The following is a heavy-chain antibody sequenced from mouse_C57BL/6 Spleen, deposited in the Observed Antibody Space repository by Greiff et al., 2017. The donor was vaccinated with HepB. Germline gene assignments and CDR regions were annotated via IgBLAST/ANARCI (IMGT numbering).Heavy chain of an antibody. CDR2: ISDGGSYT. CDR3: ARGDYFAY. CDR1: GFTFSSYA. V-gene: IGHV5-4*03. Sequence: EVMLVESGGGLVKPGGSLKLSCAASGFTFSSYAMSWVRQTPEKRLEWVATISDGGSYTYYPDNVKGRFTISRDNAKNNLYLQMSHLKSEDTAMYYCARGDYFAYWGQVTLVTVSA. D-gene: IGHD2-4*01. J-gene: IGHJ3*01.